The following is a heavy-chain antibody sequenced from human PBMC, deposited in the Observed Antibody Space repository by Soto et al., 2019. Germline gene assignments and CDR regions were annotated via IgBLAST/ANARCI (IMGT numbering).Heavy chain of an antibody. V-gene: IGHV3-21*01. J-gene: IGHJ6*03. D-gene: IGHD3-3*01. Sequence: PGGSLRLSCAASGFTFSIYWMTWVRQAPWKGLEWVSSISSSSSYIYYADSVKGRFTISRDNAKNSLYLQMNSLRAEDTAVYYCARERLDGALRFLEWLHKQSPYYYYMDVWGKGTTVTVSS. CDR1: GFTFSIYW. CDR3: ARERLDGALRFLEWLHKQSPYYYYMDV. CDR2: ISSSSSYI.